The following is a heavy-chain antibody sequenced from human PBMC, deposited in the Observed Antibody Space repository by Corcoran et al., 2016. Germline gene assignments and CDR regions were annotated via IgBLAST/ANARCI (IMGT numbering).Heavy chain of an antibody. CDR3: AKDRYYDESSAEILGYYFDY. Sequence: QVQLVESGGGVVQPGRSLRLSCVASGFTFSSYGMHWVRQAPGKGLEWVAVISYDGSNKYYADSVKGRFTISSDNSKNTLYLQMNSLRAEDTAVYYCAKDRYYDESSAEILGYYFDYWGQGTLVTVSS. CDR2: ISYDGSNK. J-gene: IGHJ4*02. V-gene: IGHV3-30*18. D-gene: IGHD3-22*01. CDR1: GFTFSSYG.